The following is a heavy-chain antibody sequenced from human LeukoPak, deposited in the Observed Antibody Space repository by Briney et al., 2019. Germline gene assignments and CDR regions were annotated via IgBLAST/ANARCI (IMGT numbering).Heavy chain of an antibody. Sequence: SQTLSLTCAISGDSVSSNSAAWNWIRQSPSRGLEWLGRTYYRSKWYNDYAVSVKSRITINPDTSKNQFSLQLNSVTPEDTAVYYCARQRYCSSTSCYAVDEYWGQGTLVTVSS. CDR1: GDSVSSNSAA. J-gene: IGHJ4*02. CDR3: ARQRYCSSTSCYAVDEY. V-gene: IGHV6-1*01. D-gene: IGHD2-2*01. CDR2: TYYRSKWYN.